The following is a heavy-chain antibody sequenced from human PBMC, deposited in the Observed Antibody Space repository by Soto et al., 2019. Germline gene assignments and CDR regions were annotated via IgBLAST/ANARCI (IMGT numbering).Heavy chain of an antibody. CDR3: ARERTWYSSGLAFDY. CDR2: TYYRSKWYN. Sequence: QAVSLTDAICGDSVLSNTAACTWIRPYPSIGLEWLGRTYYRSKWYNDYAVSVKSRITINPDTSKNQFSLQPNSVTPEDTAVYYCARERTWYSSGLAFDYWGQGTLVTGSS. D-gene: IGHD6-19*01. V-gene: IGHV6-1*01. CDR1: GDSVLSNTAA. J-gene: IGHJ4*02.